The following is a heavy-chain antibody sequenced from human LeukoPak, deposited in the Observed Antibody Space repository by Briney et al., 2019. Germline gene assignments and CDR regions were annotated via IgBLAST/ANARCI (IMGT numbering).Heavy chain of an antibody. CDR3: ARHGRYSSGSRWFGP. CDR1: GFGFTSSW. Sequence: GESLKISCKASGFGFTSSWIGWVRQMPGTGLEWVGIIYPDDSDTKYSPSFQGQVTISVDKSINTAYLQWSSLQASDTAMYYCARHGRYSSGSRWFGPWGQGTLVTVSS. J-gene: IGHJ5*02. CDR2: IYPDDSDT. D-gene: IGHD3-22*01. V-gene: IGHV5-51*01.